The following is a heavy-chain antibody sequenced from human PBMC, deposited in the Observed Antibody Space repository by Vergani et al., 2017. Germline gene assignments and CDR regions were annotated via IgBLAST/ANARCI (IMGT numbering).Heavy chain of an antibody. CDR1: GGSISSSSYY. D-gene: IGHD3-3*01. CDR3: ARGSAFWSGYIWFDP. J-gene: IGHJ5*02. Sequence: QLQLQESGPGLVKPSETLSLTCTVSGGSISSSSYYWGWIRQPPGKGLEWIGSIYYSGSTYYNPSLKSRVTISVDTSKNQFSLKLSSVTAADTAVYYCARGSAFWSGYIWFDPWGQGTLVTVSS. CDR2: IYYSGST. V-gene: IGHV4-39*01.